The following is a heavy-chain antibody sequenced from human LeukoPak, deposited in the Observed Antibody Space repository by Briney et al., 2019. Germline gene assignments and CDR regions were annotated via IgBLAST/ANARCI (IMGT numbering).Heavy chain of an antibody. D-gene: IGHD6-19*01. CDR3: AIRLAVAGTMAFDY. J-gene: IGHJ4*02. CDR1: GYTFTGY. Sequence: ASVKVSCKASGYTFTGYMHWVRQAPGQGLEWMGWFNPNSGGTNYAQKFQGRVTMTRDTSISTAYMELSRLRSDDTAVYYCAIRLAVAGTMAFDYWGQGTLVTVSS. CDR2: FNPNSGGT. V-gene: IGHV1-2*02.